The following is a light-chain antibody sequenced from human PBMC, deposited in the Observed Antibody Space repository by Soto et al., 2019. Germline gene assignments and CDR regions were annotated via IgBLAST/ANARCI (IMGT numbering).Light chain of an antibody. CDR1: QSISSW. CDR3: QHYNTYST. V-gene: IGKV1-5*03. J-gene: IGKJ1*01. CDR2: KAS. Sequence: DIQMTQSPSTLSASVGDRVIITCRASQSISSWLAWYQQKPGKAPKLLIYKASSLESGVPSRFSGSGSGTEFTLTISSLQPDDFATYYCQHYNTYSTFGQGTKAEIK.